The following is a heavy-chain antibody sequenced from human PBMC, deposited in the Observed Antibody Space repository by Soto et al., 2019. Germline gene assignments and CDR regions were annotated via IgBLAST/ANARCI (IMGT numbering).Heavy chain of an antibody. Sequence: ASVKVSCKASGGTFSSYAISWVRQAPGQGLEWMGGIIPIFGTANYAQKFQGRVTITADESTSTAYMELSSLRSEDTAVYYCASQINDSSSGPSYYFDYWGQGTLVTVSS. V-gene: IGHV1-69*13. CDR2: IIPIFGTA. CDR3: ASQINDSSSGPSYYFDY. D-gene: IGHD6-6*01. CDR1: GGTFSSYA. J-gene: IGHJ4*02.